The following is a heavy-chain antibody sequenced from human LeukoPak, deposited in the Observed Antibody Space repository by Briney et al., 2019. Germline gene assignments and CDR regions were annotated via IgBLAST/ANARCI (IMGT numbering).Heavy chain of an antibody. Sequence: SETLSLTCTVSSGSISSYYWSWVRQPPGKGLEWIGCIYYTGTTNYNPSLKSRVTISVDTSKNQFSLKLSSVTAADTAVYYCSRNMAYQLPGDWGQGTLVTVSS. D-gene: IGHD2-2*01. CDR1: SGSISSYY. CDR3: SRNMAYQLPGD. CDR2: IYYTGTT. V-gene: IGHV4-59*01. J-gene: IGHJ4*02.